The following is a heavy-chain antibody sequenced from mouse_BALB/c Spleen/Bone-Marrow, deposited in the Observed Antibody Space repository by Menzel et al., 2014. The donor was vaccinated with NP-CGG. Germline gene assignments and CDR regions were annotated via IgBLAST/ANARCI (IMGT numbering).Heavy chain of an antibody. V-gene: IGHV1-4*01. D-gene: IGHD2-3*01. CDR3: ARSMIIYFAMDY. J-gene: IGHJ4*01. CDR1: GYTFTSYT. Sequence: VMLVESGAELARPGASLKMSCRTSGYTFTSYTVHWIKQRPGQGLEWIGYINPSSNYTNYNQKFKDKATLTADKSSNTAYMQLSSLTPEDSAVYYCARSMIIYFAMDYWGQETSVTVSS. CDR2: INPSSNYT.